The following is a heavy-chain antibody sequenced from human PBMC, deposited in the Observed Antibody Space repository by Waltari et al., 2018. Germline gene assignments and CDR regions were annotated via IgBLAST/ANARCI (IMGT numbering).Heavy chain of an antibody. CDR3: ARPIGSGGDYGDDAFDI. CDR1: GYSFTSYW. Sequence: EVQLVQSGAEVKKPGESLKISCTGSGYSFTSYWIVWVRQMPGQGLEWMGIIYPGNSETRYSPSFQGQVTISADKSISTAYLQWSSLKASDTAMYYCARPIGSGGDYGDDAFDIWGQGTMVTVSS. CDR2: IYPGNSET. V-gene: IGHV5-51*01. D-gene: IGHD4-17*01. J-gene: IGHJ3*02.